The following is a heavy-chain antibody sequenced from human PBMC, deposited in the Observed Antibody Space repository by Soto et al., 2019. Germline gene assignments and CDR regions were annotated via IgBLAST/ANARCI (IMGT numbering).Heavy chain of an antibody. CDR1: GYTFTSYG. CDR2: ISAYNGNT. V-gene: IGHV1-18*04. CDR3: ARDAFITGTVVAFDI. Sequence: QVQLVQSGAEVKKPGASVKVSCEASGYTFTSYGISWVRQAPGQGLEWMGWISAYNGNTNYAQKLQGRVTMTTDTSTSTAYMELRSLRSADTAVYYCARDAFITGTVVAFDISGQGTMVTVSS. J-gene: IGHJ3*02. D-gene: IGHD1-20*01.